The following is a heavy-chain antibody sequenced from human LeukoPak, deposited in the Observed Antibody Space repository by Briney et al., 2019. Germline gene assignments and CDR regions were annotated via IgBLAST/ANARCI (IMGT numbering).Heavy chain of an antibody. CDR2: IYHSGTT. CDR1: GYSISSSYY. Sequence: SETLSLTCTVSGYSISSSYYWGWIRQPPGKGLEWIGNIYHSGTTYYNPSLKSRVTISVDTSKNQFSLKLSSVTAADTALYYCAKHYMGSSYNHGLDCWGQGTLVTVSS. V-gene: IGHV4-38-2*02. J-gene: IGHJ4*02. CDR3: AKHYMGSSYNHGLDC. D-gene: IGHD3-10*01.